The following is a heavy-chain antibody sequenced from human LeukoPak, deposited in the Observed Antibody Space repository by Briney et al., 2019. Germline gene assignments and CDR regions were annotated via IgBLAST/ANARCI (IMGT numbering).Heavy chain of an antibody. Sequence: GGSLRLSCAASGFTFSRNNMNWVRQAPGKGLEWVSSISSSGSYIYYAHSVKGRFTISRDNSKNTLYLQMNSLRAEDTAVYYCARDRGCTNGVCYSHNWFDPWGQGTLVTVSS. CDR2: ISSSGSYI. J-gene: IGHJ5*02. D-gene: IGHD2-8*01. V-gene: IGHV3-21*01. CDR1: GFTFSRNN. CDR3: ARDRGCTNGVCYSHNWFDP.